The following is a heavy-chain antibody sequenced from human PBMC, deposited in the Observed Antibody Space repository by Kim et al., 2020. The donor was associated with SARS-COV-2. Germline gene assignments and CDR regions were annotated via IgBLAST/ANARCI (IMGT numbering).Heavy chain of an antibody. V-gene: IGHV4-59*01. CDR2: IYYSGST. CDR3: ARSEGRGSWHQFDY. CDR1: SDSISRYY. J-gene: IGHJ4*02. D-gene: IGHD6-19*01. Sequence: SETLSLTCSVSSDSISRYYCSWIRQLPGKGLEWLGYIYYSGSTDYNPSLKSRVTISWDTSKNQFSLELTSVTTADTAVYYCARSEGRGSWHQFDYWGQGILVTVSS.